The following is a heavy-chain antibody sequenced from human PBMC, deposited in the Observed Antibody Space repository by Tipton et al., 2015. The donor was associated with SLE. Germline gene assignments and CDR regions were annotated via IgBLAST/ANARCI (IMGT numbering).Heavy chain of an antibody. V-gene: IGHV4-59*01. CDR1: GGSISSYY. CDR2: IFYSGRT. D-gene: IGHD5-18*01. CDR3: ARGMRYSYGPGYYFDY. Sequence: TLSLTCTVSGGSISSYYWSWIRQPPGKGLEWIGYIFYSGRTNYNPSLKSRVTISVDTSKNQFSLKLSSVTAADTAVYYCARGMRYSYGPGYYFDYWGQGTLVTVSS. J-gene: IGHJ4*02.